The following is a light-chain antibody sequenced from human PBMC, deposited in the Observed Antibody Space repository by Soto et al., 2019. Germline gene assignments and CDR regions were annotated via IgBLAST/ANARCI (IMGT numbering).Light chain of an antibody. CDR1: QSVSSSY. Sequence: EIVLTQSTGTLSLSPGESATLSCRASQSVSSSYLAWYKKKPGQAPRILIYGASSRPTGIPDMISGGGSWSDCTLTISRLEPEDFAVYYCQQYGSSPYTSGQGTKREIK. V-gene: IGKV3-20*01. CDR3: QQYGSSPYT. J-gene: IGKJ2*01. CDR2: GAS.